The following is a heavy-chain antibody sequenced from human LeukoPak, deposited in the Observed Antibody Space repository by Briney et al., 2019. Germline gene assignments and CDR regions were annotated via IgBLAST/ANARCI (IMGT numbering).Heavy chain of an antibody. V-gene: IGHV3-74*01. Sequence: GGSLRLSCAASGFTFSNYWMHWVRQAPGKGLVWVSRIDNGGSDTRHADSVKGRFTISRDNSKNTLYLQMNSLRAEDTAVYYCVGEQLYFDYWGQGTLVTVSS. CDR2: IDNGGSDT. D-gene: IGHD3-16*01. J-gene: IGHJ4*02. CDR1: GFTFSNYW. CDR3: VGEQLYFDY.